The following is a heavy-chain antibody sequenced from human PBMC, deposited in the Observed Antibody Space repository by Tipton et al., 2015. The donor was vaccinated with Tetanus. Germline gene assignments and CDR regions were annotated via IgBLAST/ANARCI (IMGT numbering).Heavy chain of an antibody. V-gene: IGHV4-4*08. CDR3: ARRSYCTSTRCFDAFDL. CDR1: GDSMTRYY. J-gene: IGHJ3*01. Sequence: TLSLTCTVSGDSMTRYYWSWIRQPPGKGLEWISYIFASGSTNYNPALKSRLTISMDTSKNQISLNLTSVTAADTAVYFCARRSYCTSTRCFDAFDLWGPGTRVTVSS. D-gene: IGHD2-8*01. CDR2: IFASGST.